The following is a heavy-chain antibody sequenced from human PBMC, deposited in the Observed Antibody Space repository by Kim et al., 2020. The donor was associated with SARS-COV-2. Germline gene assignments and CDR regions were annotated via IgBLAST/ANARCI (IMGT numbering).Heavy chain of an antibody. V-gene: IGHV1-69*13. D-gene: IGHD4-17*01. CDR2: IIPIFGTA. Sequence: SVKVSCKASGGTFSSYAISWVRQAPGQGLEWMGGIIPIFGTANYVQKFQGRVTITADESTSAAYMELSSLRSEDTAVYYCASYVRGDYGDLVDDYWGQGTLVTVSS. CDR3: ASYVRGDYGDLVDDY. J-gene: IGHJ4*02. CDR1: GGTFSSYA.